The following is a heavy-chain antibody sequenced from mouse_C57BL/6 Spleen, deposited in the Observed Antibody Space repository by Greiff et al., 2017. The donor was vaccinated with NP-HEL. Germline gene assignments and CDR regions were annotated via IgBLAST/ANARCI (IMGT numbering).Heavy chain of an antibody. J-gene: IGHJ1*03. Sequence: QVQLKQPGAELVRPGSSVKLSCKASGYTFTSYWMDWVKQRPGQGLEWIGNIYPSDSETHYNQKFKDKATLTVDKSSSTAYMQLSSLTSEDSAVYYCARSFITTVVAEGYFDVWGTGTTVTVSS. V-gene: IGHV1-61*01. D-gene: IGHD1-1*01. CDR3: ARSFITTVVAEGYFDV. CDR1: GYTFTSYW. CDR2: IYPSDSET.